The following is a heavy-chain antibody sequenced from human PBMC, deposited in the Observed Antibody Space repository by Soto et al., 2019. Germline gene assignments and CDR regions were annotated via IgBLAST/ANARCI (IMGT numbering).Heavy chain of an antibody. Sequence: QVQLVQSGSEVKKPGSSVKVSCKASGGTFSSYAISWVRQAPGQGLEWMGGIIPIFGTANYAQKFQGRVTISADESTITAYMELSSLRSEDTAVYYCARGIHGGNPIFDYWGQGTLVNVSS. CDR1: GGTFSSYA. CDR2: IIPIFGTA. V-gene: IGHV1-69*12. CDR3: ARGIHGGNPIFDY. D-gene: IGHD2-15*01. J-gene: IGHJ4*02.